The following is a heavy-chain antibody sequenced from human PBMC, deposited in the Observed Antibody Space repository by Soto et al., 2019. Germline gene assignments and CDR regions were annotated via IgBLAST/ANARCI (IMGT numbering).Heavy chain of an antibody. CDR2: IYYSGST. V-gene: IGHV4-39*01. CDR3: AKLDYYDFWSGYLARVDY. CDR1: GGSISSSSYY. J-gene: IGHJ4*02. Sequence: QLQLQESGPGLLKPSETLSLTCTVSGGSISSSSYYWGWIRQPPGKGLEWIGSIYYSGSTYYNPSLKSRVTISVDTSKNQFSLKLSSVTAADTAVYYCAKLDYYDFWSGYLARVDYWGQGTLVTVSS. D-gene: IGHD3-3*01.